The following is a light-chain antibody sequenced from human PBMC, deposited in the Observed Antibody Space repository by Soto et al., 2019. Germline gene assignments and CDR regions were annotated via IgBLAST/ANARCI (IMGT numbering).Light chain of an antibody. Sequence: EIVMTQSPATLSVSPGERATLSCRASKSVSSNLAWYQQKPGQAPRLLIYGASTRATGIPARFRGSGSGTEFTLTISGLQSEDFAVYYCQQYNNWLGTFGQGTKVEIK. CDR2: GAS. V-gene: IGKV3-15*01. J-gene: IGKJ1*01. CDR3: QQYNNWLGT. CDR1: KSVSSN.